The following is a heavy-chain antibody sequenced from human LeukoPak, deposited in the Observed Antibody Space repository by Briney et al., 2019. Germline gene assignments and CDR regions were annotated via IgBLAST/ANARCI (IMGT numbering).Heavy chain of an antibody. J-gene: IGHJ5*02. CDR3: ARSREDYGDYVAAANWFDP. D-gene: IGHD4-17*01. V-gene: IGHV4-59*01. CDR2: IYYSGST. CDR1: GGSISSYY. Sequence: SETLSLTCTVSGGSISSYYWSWIRQPPGKGLEWIGYIYYSGSTNYNPSLKSRVTISVDTSKNQFSLKLSSVTAADTAVYYCARSREDYGDYVAAANWFDPWGQGTLVTVSS.